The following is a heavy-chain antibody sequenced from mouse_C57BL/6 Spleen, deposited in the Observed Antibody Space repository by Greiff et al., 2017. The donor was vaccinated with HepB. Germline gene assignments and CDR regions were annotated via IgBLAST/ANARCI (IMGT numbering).Heavy chain of an antibody. V-gene: IGHV1-55*01. D-gene: IGHD3-2*02. CDR1: GYTFTSYW. CDR2: IYPGSGST. Sequence: QVQLQQPGAELVKPGASVKMSCKASGYTFTSYWITWVKQRPGQGLEWIGDIYPGSGSTNYNEKFKSKATLTVDTSSSTAYMQLSSLTSEDSAVYYCAREGERQLMLDFDYWGQGTTLTVSS. CDR3: AREGERQLMLDFDY. J-gene: IGHJ2*01.